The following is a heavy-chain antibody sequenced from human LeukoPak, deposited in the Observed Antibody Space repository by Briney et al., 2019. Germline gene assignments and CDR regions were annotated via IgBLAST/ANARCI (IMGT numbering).Heavy chain of an antibody. CDR2: IYTSGTT. J-gene: IGHJ1*01. V-gene: IGHV4-59*10. CDR1: GGSFSGYY. D-gene: IGHD6-19*01. Sequence: SETLSLTCAVYGGSFSGYYWSWIRQPAGKGLEWIGRIYTSGTTNYNSSLKSRLTMSVDTSKNQFSLKLSSVTAADTAVYYCARLGSSGSAQYFQDWGQGTLVTVSS. CDR3: ARLGSSGSAQYFQD.